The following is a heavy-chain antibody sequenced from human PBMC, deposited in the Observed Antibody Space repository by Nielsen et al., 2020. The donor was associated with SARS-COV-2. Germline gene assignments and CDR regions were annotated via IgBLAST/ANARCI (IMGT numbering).Heavy chain of an antibody. D-gene: IGHD6-19*01. CDR1: RFTFSNYW. Sequence: GESLKISCAASRFTFSNYWMSWVRQAPGKGLEWVANINQDGSDTYYADSVKGRFTVSRDNAENSLSLQMNSLRAEDTAVYYCARESVTGTDAFDIWGQGTVVTVSS. V-gene: IGHV3-7*01. CDR2: INQDGSDT. CDR3: ARESVTGTDAFDI. J-gene: IGHJ3*02.